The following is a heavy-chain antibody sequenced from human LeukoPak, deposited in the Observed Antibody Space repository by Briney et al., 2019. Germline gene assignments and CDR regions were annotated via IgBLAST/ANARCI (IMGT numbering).Heavy chain of an antibody. CDR1: GFTFSAYA. CDR2: MSGSGGMT. Sequence: GGSLRLSCAVSGFTFSAYAMSWVRQAPGKGLEWVSAMSGSGGMTYYADSVKGRFSISRDNSKNTMSLQMNSLRADDTAVYFCARVQRQLWFGEFDYWGQGTLVTVSS. V-gene: IGHV3-23*01. D-gene: IGHD3-10*01. CDR3: ARVQRQLWFGEFDY. J-gene: IGHJ4*02.